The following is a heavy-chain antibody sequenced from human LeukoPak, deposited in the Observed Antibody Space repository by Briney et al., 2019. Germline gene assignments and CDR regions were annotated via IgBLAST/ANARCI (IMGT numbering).Heavy chain of an antibody. CDR2: IYTSGSN. D-gene: IGHD1-26*01. Sequence: SETLSLTCTVSGGSISSYYWSWIRQPAGKGLEWTGRIYTSGSNNYNPSLKSRITMSVDTSKSEFSLKLTSATAADTAVYYCARGGSYFYDYYMDVWGKGATVTVSS. CDR3: ARGGSYFYDYYMDV. CDR1: GGSISSYY. J-gene: IGHJ6*03. V-gene: IGHV4-4*07.